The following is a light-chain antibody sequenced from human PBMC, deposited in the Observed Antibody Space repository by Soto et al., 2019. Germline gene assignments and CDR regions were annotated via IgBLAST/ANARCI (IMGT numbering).Light chain of an antibody. V-gene: IGKV3-15*01. J-gene: IGKJ4*01. CDR3: QQYNNWPRAT. Sequence: EIVMTQSPATLSVSPGERATLSCRASQRVSSNLAWYQQKPGQAPRLLIYGASTRATDIPAKFSGSGSETEFSLTISSLQSEDFAVYYCQQYNNWPRATFGGGTKVETK. CDR2: GAS. CDR1: QRVSSN.